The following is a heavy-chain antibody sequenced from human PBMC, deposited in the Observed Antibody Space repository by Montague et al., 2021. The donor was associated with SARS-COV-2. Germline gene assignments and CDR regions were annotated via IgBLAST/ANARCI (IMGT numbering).Heavy chain of an antibody. J-gene: IGHJ4*02. CDR1: GDSISNYY. D-gene: IGHD3-10*01. CDR2: INHSGST. CDR3: ARGARQGYGFRLGSFDS. V-gene: IGHV4-34*01. Sequence: SETLSLTCTVSGDSISNYYWNWIRQPPGKGLEWIGEINHSGSTNYNPSLKSRVTMSADTSKNQFSLKLSSVTAADTAVYYCARGARQGYGFRLGSFDSWGQGTLVTVSS.